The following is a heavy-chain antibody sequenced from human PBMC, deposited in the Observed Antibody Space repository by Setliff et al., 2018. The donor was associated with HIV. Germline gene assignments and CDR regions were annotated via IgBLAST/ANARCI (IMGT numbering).Heavy chain of an antibody. V-gene: IGHV1-8*02. CDR3: AIPRITLFGVVIRAFDY. CDR1: GYTFTSYD. D-gene: IGHD3-3*01. J-gene: IGHJ4*02. Sequence: ASVKVSCKGSGYTFTSYDINWVRQAPGQGLEWMGWMNPNSGNTGYAQKFQGRVTMTKNTSVSTAYMELSSLRSEDTAVYYCAIPRITLFGVVIRAFDYWGQGTLVTVSS. CDR2: MNPNSGNT.